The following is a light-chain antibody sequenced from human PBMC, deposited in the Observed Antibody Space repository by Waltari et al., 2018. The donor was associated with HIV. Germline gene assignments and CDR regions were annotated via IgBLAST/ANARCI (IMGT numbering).Light chain of an antibody. CDR2: DVA. V-gene: IGLV2-14*03. CDR1: DNDFGLYNF. Sequence: SAVTQPASVSGLPGQSITVPCSADDNDFGLYNFVSWYQQYPGEPPKLILYDVASRGSGISDRFYGSKADTTATLDIAGLQPGDEAMYYCGTRDNDLGPVVLGGGTWVTVL. CDR3: GTRDNDLGPVV. J-gene: IGLJ2*01.